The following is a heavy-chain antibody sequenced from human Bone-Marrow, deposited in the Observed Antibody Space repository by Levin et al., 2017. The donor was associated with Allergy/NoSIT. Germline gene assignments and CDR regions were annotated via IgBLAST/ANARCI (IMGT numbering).Heavy chain of an antibody. J-gene: IGHJ6*02. V-gene: IGHV3-21*01. Sequence: KSGGSLRLSCATSGFPFSTYGMAWVRQAPGKGLEWVASITTTSNYIHYADSAKGRFTISRDNANNSLSLQMNRLRGEDTAVYYCARAAGAAGRGGMDVWGQGATVTVSS. CDR2: ITTTSNYI. CDR3: ARAAGAAGRGGMDV. CDR1: GFPFSTYG. D-gene: IGHD6-13*01.